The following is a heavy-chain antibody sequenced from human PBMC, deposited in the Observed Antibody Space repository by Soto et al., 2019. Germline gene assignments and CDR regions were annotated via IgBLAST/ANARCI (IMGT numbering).Heavy chain of an antibody. CDR3: AKDKENTAMIHYGMDV. V-gene: IGHV3-23*01. CDR2: IRGSGGST. D-gene: IGHD5-18*01. J-gene: IGHJ6*02. CDR1: GFTFSSYA. Sequence: GGSLRLSCAASGFTFSSYAMSWVRQAPGKGLEWVSAIRGSGGSTYYADSVKGRFTISRDNSKNTLYLQMNSLRAEDTAVYYCAKDKENTAMIHYGMDVWGQGTTVTVSS.